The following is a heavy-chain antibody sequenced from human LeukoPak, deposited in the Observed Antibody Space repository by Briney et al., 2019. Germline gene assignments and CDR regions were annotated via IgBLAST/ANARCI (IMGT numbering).Heavy chain of an antibody. J-gene: IGHJ4*02. CDR3: AKAHDFWSGYFDY. CDR1: GFTFSSYS. D-gene: IGHD3-3*01. V-gene: IGHV3-21*04. CDR2: ISSSSSYI. Sequence: GGSLRLSCAASGFTFSSYSMNWVRQAPGKGLEWVSSISSSSSYIYYADSVKGRFTISRDNSKNTLYLQMNSLRAEDTALYYCAKAHDFWSGYFDYWGQGTLVTVSS.